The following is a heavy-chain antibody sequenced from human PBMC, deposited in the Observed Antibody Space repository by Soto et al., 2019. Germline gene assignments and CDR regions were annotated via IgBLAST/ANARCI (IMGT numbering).Heavy chain of an antibody. D-gene: IGHD2-15*01. CDR3: ARRRGRGYCRGGSCYGCSAP. Sequence: SETLSLTCAVYGGSFSGYYWSWIRQPPGKGLEWIGEINHSGSTNYNPSLKSRVTISVDTSKNQFSLKLSSVTAADTAVYYCARRRGRGYCRGGSCYGCSAPGGQGTLVTVPS. J-gene: IGHJ5*02. CDR1: GGSFSGYY. V-gene: IGHV4-34*01. CDR2: INHSGST.